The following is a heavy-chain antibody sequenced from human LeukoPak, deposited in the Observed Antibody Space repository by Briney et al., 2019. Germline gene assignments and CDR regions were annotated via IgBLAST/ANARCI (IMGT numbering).Heavy chain of an antibody. J-gene: IGHJ3*02. D-gene: IGHD3-16*01. V-gene: IGHV3-15*07. CDR1: GFTFSNAW. CDR3: TTGSMTTFGGVISDAFDI. CDR2: IKSKTDGGTT. Sequence: GGSLRLSCAASGFTFSNAWMNWVRQAPGKGLEWVGRIKSKTDGGTTDYAAPVKGRFTISRDDSKNTLYLQMNSLKTEDTAVYYCTTGSMTTFGGVISDAFDIWGQGTMVTVSS.